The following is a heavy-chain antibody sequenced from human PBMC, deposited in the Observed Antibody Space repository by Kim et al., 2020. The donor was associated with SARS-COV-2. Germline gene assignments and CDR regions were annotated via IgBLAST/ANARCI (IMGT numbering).Heavy chain of an antibody. CDR3: ARGGRGDHFYTGMDV. D-gene: IGHD2-21*02. J-gene: IGHJ6*02. CDR2: IGAYNGMS. CDR1: GYTFAAYG. V-gene: IGHV1-18*01. Sequence: ASVKVSCKASGYTFAAYGISWVRQARGQGLQWMGGIGAYNGMSDYGQTFHDRITMTTDISSSTAYLEVRSLRSDDTAIYFCARGGRGDHFYTGMDVWRQGTALIVSS.